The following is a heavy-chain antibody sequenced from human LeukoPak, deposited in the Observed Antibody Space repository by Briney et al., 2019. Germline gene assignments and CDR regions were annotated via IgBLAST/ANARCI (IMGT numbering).Heavy chain of an antibody. CDR2: IRSKAYGGTT. D-gene: IGHD5-18*01. Sequence: GGSLRLSCTASGFIFGDHAMSWVRQAPGKGLEWVGFIRSKAYGGTTEYAASVKGRFTISRDDSGGIAYLQMNSLRIEDTAVYYCARGPIHLWLHNGMDVWGQGTTVIVFS. CDR1: GFIFGDHA. J-gene: IGHJ6*02. V-gene: IGHV3-49*04. CDR3: ARGPIHLWLHNGMDV.